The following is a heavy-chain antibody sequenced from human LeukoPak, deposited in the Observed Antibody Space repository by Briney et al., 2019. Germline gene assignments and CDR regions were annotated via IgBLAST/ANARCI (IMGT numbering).Heavy chain of an antibody. CDR1: GYTFTSYG. D-gene: IGHD1-14*01. J-gene: IGHJ3*02. CDR3: ATVKFGLSFRITGRNGAFDI. V-gene: IGHV1-18*01. CDR2: ISAYNGNT. Sequence: GASVKVSCKASGYTFTSYGISWVRQAPGQGLEWMGWISAYNGNTNYAQKLQGRVTMTEDTSTDTAYMELSSLRSEDTAVYYCATVKFGLSFRITGRNGAFDIWGQGTMVTVSS.